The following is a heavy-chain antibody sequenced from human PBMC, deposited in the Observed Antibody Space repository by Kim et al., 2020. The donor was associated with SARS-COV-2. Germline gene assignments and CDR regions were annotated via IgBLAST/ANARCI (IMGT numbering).Heavy chain of an antibody. J-gene: IGHJ3*01. V-gene: IGHV4-59*01. CDR1: GGSITIYY. CDR2: IHNSGGT. Sequence: SETLSLTCSVSGGSITIYYWTWIRQAPGKGLEWIAYIHNSGGTDYNPSLKSRVAISEDTSKNQVSLKLSSLTAADTAVYYCARLNYYGSGSFFDFWGQG. CDR3: ARLNYYGSGSFFDF. D-gene: IGHD3-10*01.